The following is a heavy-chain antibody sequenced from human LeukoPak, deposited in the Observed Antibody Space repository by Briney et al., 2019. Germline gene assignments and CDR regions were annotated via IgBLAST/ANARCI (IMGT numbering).Heavy chain of an antibody. D-gene: IGHD3/OR15-3a*01. CDR3: ARSRTGNFFDS. Sequence: GGSPRLSCAASGFTFSSYSMNWVRQAPGKGLEWISYISSSSNTIYYADSVKGRFTISRDNAKNSLYLQMNSLRAEDTVVYYCARSRTGNFFDSRGQGTLVTVSS. V-gene: IGHV3-48*01. J-gene: IGHJ4*02. CDR2: ISSSSNTI. CDR1: GFTFSSYS.